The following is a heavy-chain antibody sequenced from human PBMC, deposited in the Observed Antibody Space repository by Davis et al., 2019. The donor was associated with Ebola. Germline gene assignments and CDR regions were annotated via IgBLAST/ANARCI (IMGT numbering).Heavy chain of an antibody. D-gene: IGHD1-26*01. CDR1: GFTFSNYA. J-gene: IGHJ4*02. CDR3: ARDMRLEGAVDY. CDR2: ISSSSSYI. Sequence: GESLKISCAASGFTFSNYAMHWVRQAPGKGLEWVSSISSSSSYIYYADSVKGRFTISRDNAKNSLYLQMNSLRAEDTAVYYCARDMRLEGAVDYWGQGTLVTVSS. V-gene: IGHV3-21*01.